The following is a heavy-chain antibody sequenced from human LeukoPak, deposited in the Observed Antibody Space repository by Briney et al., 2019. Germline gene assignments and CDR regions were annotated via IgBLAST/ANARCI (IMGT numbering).Heavy chain of an antibody. V-gene: IGHV3-48*01. J-gene: IGHJ4*02. CDR1: GFTFNTYT. CDR2: ISSTSGDV. Sequence: GGSLRLSCAASGFTFNTYTMNWVRQAPGKALEWVSHISSTSGDVYYADSVKGRFTISRDNAKNSLYLQMNSLRVEDTAIYYCAQKGGTDHWGQGTLVTVSS. D-gene: IGHD2-15*01. CDR3: AQKGGTDH.